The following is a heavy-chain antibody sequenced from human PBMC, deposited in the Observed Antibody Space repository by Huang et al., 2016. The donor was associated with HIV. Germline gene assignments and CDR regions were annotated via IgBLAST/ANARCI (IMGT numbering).Heavy chain of an antibody. CDR2: TTASGGST. V-gene: IGHV3-23*01. Sequence: EVQLLESGGGLAQPGGSLRLSCTASGFTFGSFAMTWVRQGAGKGLAWVSGTTASGGSTYYAKSVQGRFTISRDNSKNTLYLQMDSLRAEDTALYYCAKHLGGRRGFTFIVLFGAFDMWGQGTMVTVSS. CDR3: AKHLGGRRGFTFIVLFGAFDM. J-gene: IGHJ3*02. D-gene: IGHD3-3*01. CDR1: GFTFGSFA.